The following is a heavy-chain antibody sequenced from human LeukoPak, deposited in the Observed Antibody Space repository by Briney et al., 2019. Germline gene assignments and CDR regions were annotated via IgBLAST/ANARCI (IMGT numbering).Heavy chain of an antibody. Sequence: PLETLSLTCTVSGGSISRGGYYGGWIRQHPGKGLGWVGYHYLRGSPYYTPSLKSRVTLSVDPSKNQFSLKLSSVTAADTGVYYCASLVRGSSSLGTLDYWAQGPLVTVSS. CDR1: GGSISRGGYY. V-gene: IGHV4-31*03. D-gene: IGHD3-10*01. J-gene: IGHJ4*02. CDR3: ASLVRGSSSLGTLDY. CDR2: HYLRGSP.